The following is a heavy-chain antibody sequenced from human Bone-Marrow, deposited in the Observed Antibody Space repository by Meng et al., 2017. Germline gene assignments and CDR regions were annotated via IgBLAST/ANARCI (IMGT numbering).Heavy chain of an antibody. CDR2: IYYSGST. CDR3: ARVRAWMFDY. V-gene: IGHV4-59*01. CDR1: GGSISSYY. J-gene: IGHJ4*02. D-gene: IGHD5-12*01. Sequence: GSLRLSCTVSGGSISSYYWSWIRQPPGKGLEWIGYIYYSGSTNYNPSLKSRVTISVDMSKNQFSLKLSSVTAADTAVYYCARVRAWMFDYWGQGTLVTVSS.